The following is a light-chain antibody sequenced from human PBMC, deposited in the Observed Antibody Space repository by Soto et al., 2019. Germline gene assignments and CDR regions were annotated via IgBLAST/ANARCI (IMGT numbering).Light chain of an antibody. V-gene: IGKV3-20*01. CDR1: QSISDT. Sequence: EIVMTQSPATLSVSPGGRATLSCRASQSISDTLAWYQQKPGQAPRLLIHGASTRAPGFPARFSGSGSGTDFTLTISRLEPEDFALYYCQQYGSSPPITFGQGTRLEIK. J-gene: IGKJ5*01. CDR2: GAS. CDR3: QQYGSSPPIT.